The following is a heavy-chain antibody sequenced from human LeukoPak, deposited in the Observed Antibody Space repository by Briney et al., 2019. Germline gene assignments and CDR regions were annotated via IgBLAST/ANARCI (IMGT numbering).Heavy chain of an antibody. CDR3: AKVHLTYYYDSSGYGFQDY. D-gene: IGHD3-22*01. CDR1: GYTFTGYY. J-gene: IGHJ4*02. CDR2: ISYDGGNK. V-gene: IGHV3-30*18. Sequence: SCKASGYTFTGYYMHWVRQAPGKGLEWVTVISYDGGNKFYADSVRGRFTISRDNSKNTLYLQVNSLRAEDTAVYYCAKVHLTYYYDSSGYGFQDYWGQGTLVTVSS.